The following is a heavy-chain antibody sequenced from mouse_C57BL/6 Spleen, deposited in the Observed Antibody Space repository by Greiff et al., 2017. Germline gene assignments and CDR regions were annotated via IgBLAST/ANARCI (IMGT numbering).Heavy chain of an antibody. CDR2: IDPNTGGT. J-gene: IGHJ1*03. CDR3: ARESVGDWEYEV. Sequence: QVQLQQPGPELVKPGASVKLSCKASGYTFTSYWMHWVKQRPGRGLEWIGKIDPNTGGTTYNQKFKGKATLTVDKPSSTAYMQLSSLTSEDSAVYYCARESVGDWEYEVWGTGTTATVVS. D-gene: IGHD3-3*01. CDR1: GYTFTSYW. V-gene: IGHV1-72*01.